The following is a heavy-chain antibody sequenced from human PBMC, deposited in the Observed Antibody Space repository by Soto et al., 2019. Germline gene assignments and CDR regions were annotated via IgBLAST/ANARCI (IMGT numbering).Heavy chain of an antibody. CDR3: ARENVVAIDY. V-gene: IGHV4-59*02. CDR2: INNNGNT. Sequence: SETLSLTCNVSGGSVSGYHWSWIRQPPGKGLEWIGYINNNGNTDYNPSLKSRVTISVDRSKNQFSLKLTSVTAADTAVYYCARENVVAIDYWGQGTLVTVSS. D-gene: IGHD2-21*01. J-gene: IGHJ4*02. CDR1: GGSVSGYH.